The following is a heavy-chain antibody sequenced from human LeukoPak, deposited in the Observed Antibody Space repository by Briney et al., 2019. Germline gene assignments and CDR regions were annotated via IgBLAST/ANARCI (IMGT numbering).Heavy chain of an antibody. CDR2: INPSGGST. Sequence: ASVKVSFKASGYTFTSYYMHWVRQAPGQGLEWMGIINPSGGSTSYAQKFQGRVTMTRDMSTSTVYMELSSLRSEDTAVYYCARDRRSYYDSSGSHAFDIWGQGTMVTVSS. D-gene: IGHD3-22*01. CDR1: GYTFTSYY. CDR3: ARDRRSYYDSSGSHAFDI. J-gene: IGHJ3*02. V-gene: IGHV1-46*01.